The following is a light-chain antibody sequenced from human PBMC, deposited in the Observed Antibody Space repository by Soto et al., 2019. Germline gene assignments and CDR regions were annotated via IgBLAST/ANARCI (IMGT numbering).Light chain of an antibody. V-gene: IGKV1-39*01. CDR3: QQSHSLPWT. CDR1: QSIRMY. CDR2: STS. Sequence: DVLMTQSPSSLSASVGYRVIITCLASQSIRMYLNWYQHKPGKAPQLLIYSTSSLQGGVPPRFSGSGSGTDFTLTISSLQPEDFATYYCQQSHSLPWTFGQGTKVDIK. J-gene: IGKJ1*01.